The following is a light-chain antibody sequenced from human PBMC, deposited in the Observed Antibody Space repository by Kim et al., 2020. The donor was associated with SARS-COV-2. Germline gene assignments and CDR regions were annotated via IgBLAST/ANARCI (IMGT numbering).Light chain of an antibody. CDR2: QDR. J-gene: IGLJ2*01. CDR3: QAWDSSTVV. V-gene: IGLV3-1*01. CDR1: KLGDKY. Sequence: ASPGQTASITCSGDKLGDKYACWYQQKPGQSPVLVIYQDRKRPSGIPERFSGSNSGNTATLTISGTQAMDEADYYCQAWDSSTVVFGGGTQLTVL.